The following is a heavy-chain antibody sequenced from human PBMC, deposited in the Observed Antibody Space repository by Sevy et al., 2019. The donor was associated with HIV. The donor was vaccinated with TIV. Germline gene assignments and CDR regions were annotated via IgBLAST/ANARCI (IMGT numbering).Heavy chain of an antibody. J-gene: IGHJ4*02. CDR3: LLIAVAGQIDY. V-gene: IGHV4-39*01. CDR2: IYYSGST. Sequence: SETLSLTCTVSGGSFSSSSYYWGWIRQPPGKGLEWIGSIYYSGSTYYNPSLKSRVTISVDTSKNQFSLKLSSVTAADTAVYYCLLIAVAGQIDYWGQGTLVTVSS. CDR1: GGSFSSSSYY. D-gene: IGHD6-19*01.